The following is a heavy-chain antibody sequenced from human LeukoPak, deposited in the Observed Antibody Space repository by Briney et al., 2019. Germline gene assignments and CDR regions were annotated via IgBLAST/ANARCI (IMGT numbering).Heavy chain of an antibody. CDR3: TTTGTA. CDR1: GFIFSNEW. J-gene: IGHJ1*01. Sequence: GGSLRLSCAASGFIFSNEWMIWVRQAPGKGLEWVARIKTVSGGGATDYAAPVKGRFTISRDDSKNALYLQMNSLKTEDTAVYYCTTTGTAWGEGTLVTVSS. D-gene: IGHD2-8*02. CDR2: IKTVSGGGAT. V-gene: IGHV3-15*01.